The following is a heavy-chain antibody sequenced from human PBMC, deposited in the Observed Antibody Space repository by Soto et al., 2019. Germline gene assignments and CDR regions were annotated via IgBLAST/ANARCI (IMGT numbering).Heavy chain of an antibody. CDR2: ISGSGTNI. V-gene: IGHV3-11*01. CDR1: GFSFSDYY. J-gene: IGHJ4*02. CDR3: AKDGGWSLAVAGLFDY. Sequence: GGSLRLSCSASGFSFSDYYMTWVRQAPGKGLEWISYISGSGTNIYYAESVEGRFTISRDNARNSVHLQMNDLRGGDTALYYCAKDGGWSLAVAGLFDYWGPGTQVTVSS. D-gene: IGHD6-19*01.